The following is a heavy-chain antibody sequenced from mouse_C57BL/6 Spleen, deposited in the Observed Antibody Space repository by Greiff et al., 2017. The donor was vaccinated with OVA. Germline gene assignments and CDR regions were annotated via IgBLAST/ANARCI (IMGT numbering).Heavy chain of an antibody. Sequence: QVQLQQPGAELVRPGSSVKLSCKASGYTFTSYWMDWVKQRPGQGLEWIGNIYPSDSETHYNQQFKDKATLTVDKSSRTAYMALSSLTSEYSAVYSCARGGYGNSYFDYWGQGTTLTVSS. CDR3: ARGGYGNSYFDY. V-gene: IGHV1-61*01. CDR2: IYPSDSET. J-gene: IGHJ2*01. CDR1: GYTFTSYW. D-gene: IGHD2-1*01.